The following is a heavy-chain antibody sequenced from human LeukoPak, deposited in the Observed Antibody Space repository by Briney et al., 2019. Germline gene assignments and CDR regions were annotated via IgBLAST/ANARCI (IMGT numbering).Heavy chain of an antibody. Sequence: GGFLRLSCAASGITFSSYWMSWVRQAPGKGLEWVANIKQDGSEKNYVDSVKGRFTISRDNAKNSLYLQMNSLRAEDTAMYYCASLDTAMVNGDYWGQGTLVTVSS. D-gene: IGHD5-18*01. CDR1: GITFSSYW. J-gene: IGHJ4*02. V-gene: IGHV3-7*01. CDR2: IKQDGSEK. CDR3: ASLDTAMVNGDY.